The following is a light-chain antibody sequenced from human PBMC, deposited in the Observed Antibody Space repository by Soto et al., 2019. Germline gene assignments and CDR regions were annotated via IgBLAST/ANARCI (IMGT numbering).Light chain of an antibody. Sequence: DIQMTQSPSTLSASVGDRVTITCRASQSITTWLAWYQQKPGKVPKLLIYDASSLETGVPSRFSGSGSGTQFTLTISSLQPDDFATYYCQQYDTNPWTFGQGTKVDIK. J-gene: IGKJ1*01. CDR1: QSITTW. V-gene: IGKV1-5*01. CDR3: QQYDTNPWT. CDR2: DAS.